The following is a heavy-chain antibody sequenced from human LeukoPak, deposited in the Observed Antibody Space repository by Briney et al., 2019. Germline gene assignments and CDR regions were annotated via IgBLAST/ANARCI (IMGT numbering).Heavy chain of an antibody. J-gene: IGHJ6*03. V-gene: IGHV1-2*02. D-gene: IGHD3-16*01. CDR2: INPNSGGT. CDR1: GYTFTGYY. CDR3: ARDFTAGGFLPIYYMDV. Sequence: SVTVSCKASGYTFTGYYMHWVRQAPGQGLEWMGWINPNSGGTNYAQKFQGRVTMTRDTSISTAYMELSRLRSDDTAVYYCARDFTAGGFLPIYYMDVWGKGTTVTISS.